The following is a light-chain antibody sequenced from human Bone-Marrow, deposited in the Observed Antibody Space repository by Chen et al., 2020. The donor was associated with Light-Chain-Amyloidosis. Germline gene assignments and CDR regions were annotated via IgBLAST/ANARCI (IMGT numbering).Light chain of an antibody. V-gene: IGLV1-47*01. J-gene: IGLJ1*01. CDR2: NDI. CDR3: AAWDASLRVYL. Sequence: QSVLTQPPSASGNPGQRVTLSCSGSNSNVGTANVYWYQQLPGTAPKLLIYNDIQRPSGVPGRISGAESGTSAFLAISGVRSEDEADYYCAAWDASLRVYLFGAGTKVTVL. CDR1: NSNVGTAN.